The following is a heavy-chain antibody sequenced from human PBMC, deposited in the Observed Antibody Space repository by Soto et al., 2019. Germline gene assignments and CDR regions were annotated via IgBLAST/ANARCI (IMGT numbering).Heavy chain of an antibody. Sequence: QVHLQESGPGQVRPSQTLSLSCSVSGGSISRGAYFWTWIRQFPGKGLEWIAYISYTEATYYNPSLKSRVTILADTSKNQCSLKLNSVTSADTAVYYCARGGPVSVSPAWQLLGYFDYLGQGTLVTVSS. CDR2: ISYTEAT. CDR1: GGSISRGAYF. CDR3: ARGGPVSVSPAWQLLGYFDY. V-gene: IGHV4-31*03. J-gene: IGHJ4*02. D-gene: IGHD2-15*01.